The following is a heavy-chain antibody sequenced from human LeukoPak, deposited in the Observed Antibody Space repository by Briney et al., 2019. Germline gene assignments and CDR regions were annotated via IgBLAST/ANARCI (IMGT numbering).Heavy chain of an antibody. D-gene: IGHD1-26*01. CDR1: GGSISSSSYY. CDR3: ARREPLGVGGY. CDR2: IYYSGST. V-gene: IGHV4-39*01. J-gene: IGHJ4*02. Sequence: SETLSLTCTVSGGSISSSSYYWGWIRQPPGKGLEWIGSIYYSGSTYYNPSLKSRVTISVDTSKNQFSLKLSSVTAADTAVYYCARREPLGVGGYWGQGTLVTVSS.